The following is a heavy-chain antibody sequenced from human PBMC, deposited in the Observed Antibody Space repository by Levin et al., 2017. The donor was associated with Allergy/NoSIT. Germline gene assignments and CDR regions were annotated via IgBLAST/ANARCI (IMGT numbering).Heavy chain of an antibody. D-gene: IGHD2-2*01. CDR2: ISSSSSYI. CDR3: ARERVGYCSTTSCWPIDY. J-gene: IGHJ4*02. Sequence: GGSLRLSCAASGFTFSSYNMDWVRQAPGKGLEWVSSISSSSSYIYYADSLKGRFTISRDNAKNSLYLQMSSLRAEDTAVYYCARERVGYCSTTSCWPIDYWGQGTLVTVSS. CDR1: GFTFSSYN. V-gene: IGHV3-21*01.